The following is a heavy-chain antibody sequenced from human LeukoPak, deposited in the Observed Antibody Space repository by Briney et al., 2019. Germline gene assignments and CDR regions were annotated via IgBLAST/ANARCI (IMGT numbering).Heavy chain of an antibody. V-gene: IGHV3-23*01. Sequence: GGSLRLSCAASGFTFSSYPMSWVRLAPGKGLEWVSAITGGGDGTYYADSVRGRFTISRDNSKNTVFLQMNSLRADDTAVYYCAKVESCSGTDCYYFDFWGQGTLVTVSS. D-gene: IGHD2-15*01. J-gene: IGHJ4*02. CDR2: ITGGGDGT. CDR3: AKVESCSGTDCYYFDF. CDR1: GFTFSSYP.